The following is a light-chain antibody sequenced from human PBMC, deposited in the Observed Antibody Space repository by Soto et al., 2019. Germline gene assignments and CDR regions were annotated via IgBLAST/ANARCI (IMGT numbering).Light chain of an antibody. CDR2: DAS. CDR1: QSVSSY. Sequence: EIVLTQSPATLSLSPGERATLSCRASQSVSSYLAWYQQKPGQAPRLLIYDASNRATGIPARSSGSGSGTDFTLTISSLEPEDLAVYYCQQRSNWPPITFGQGTRLEIK. V-gene: IGKV3-11*01. J-gene: IGKJ5*01. CDR3: QQRSNWPPIT.